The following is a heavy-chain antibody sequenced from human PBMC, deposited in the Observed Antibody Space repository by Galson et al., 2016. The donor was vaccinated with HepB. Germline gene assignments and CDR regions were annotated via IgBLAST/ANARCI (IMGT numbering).Heavy chain of an antibody. CDR3: ARIAADGSTFDY. J-gene: IGHJ4*02. CDR2: INHDGSVE. V-gene: IGHV3-7*03. D-gene: IGHD6-13*01. CDR1: GFSIRNHW. Sequence: SLRLSCAASGFSIRNHWMSWVRQAPGKGLEWVANINHDGSVEKYADSVRGRFTVFEDNAKNSVYLQLNSLSADDTAMFYCARIAADGSTFDYWGQGTLVTVSS.